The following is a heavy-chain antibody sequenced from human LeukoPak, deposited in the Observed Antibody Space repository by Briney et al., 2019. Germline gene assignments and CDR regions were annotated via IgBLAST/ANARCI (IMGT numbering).Heavy chain of an antibody. D-gene: IGHD6-19*01. CDR3: ARARIAVAGRGFSY. Sequence: GASVKVSCKASGYTFTGYYMHWVRQAPGQGLEWMGWINPNSGGTNYAQKFQGRVTMTRDTSISTAYMELSRLRSDDTAVYHCARARIAVAGRGFSYWGQGTLVTVSS. V-gene: IGHV1-2*02. J-gene: IGHJ4*02. CDR2: INPNSGGT. CDR1: GYTFTGYY.